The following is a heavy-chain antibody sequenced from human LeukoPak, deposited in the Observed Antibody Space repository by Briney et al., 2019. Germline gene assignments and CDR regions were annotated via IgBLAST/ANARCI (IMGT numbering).Heavy chain of an antibody. CDR1: GGSISSSSYY. D-gene: IGHD3-3*01. CDR3: ARHVTIFGVVTFFDY. Sequence: SETLSPTCTVSGGSISSSSYYWGWIRQPPGKGLEWIGSIYYSGSTYYNPSLKSRVTISVDTSKNQFSLKLSSVTAADTAVYYCARHVTIFGVVTFFDYWGQGTLVTVSS. V-gene: IGHV4-39*01. CDR2: IYYSGST. J-gene: IGHJ4*02.